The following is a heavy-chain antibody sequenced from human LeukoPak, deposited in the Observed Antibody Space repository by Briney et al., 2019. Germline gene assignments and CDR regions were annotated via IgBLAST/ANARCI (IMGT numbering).Heavy chain of an antibody. Sequence: GGSLRLSCAASGFTFSSSAMSWVRQAPGKGLEWVSAISNNGGYTYYADSVQGRFTISRDNSKSTLCLQMNSLRAEDTAIYYCARSLPYGTTWYGRSDFWGQGTLVTVSS. J-gene: IGHJ4*02. V-gene: IGHV3-23*01. D-gene: IGHD6-13*01. CDR1: GFTFSSSA. CDR3: ARSLPYGTTWYGRSDF. CDR2: ISNNGGYT.